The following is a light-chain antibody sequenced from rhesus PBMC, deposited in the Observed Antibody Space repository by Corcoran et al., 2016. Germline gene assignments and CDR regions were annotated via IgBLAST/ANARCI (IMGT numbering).Light chain of an antibody. J-gene: IGLJ1*01. V-gene: IGLV2-23*02. CDR3: GAYAGNNAFI. Sequence: QAALTQPPSVSGSPGQSVTISCTGTSSDVGAYDYVSWYQHSPGTAPELTIYEVTERPSGVSDRFSGSTSGDTASLTISGLQPEDEADYFRGAYAGNNAFIFGSGTRLTVL. CDR2: EVT. CDR1: SSDVGAYDY.